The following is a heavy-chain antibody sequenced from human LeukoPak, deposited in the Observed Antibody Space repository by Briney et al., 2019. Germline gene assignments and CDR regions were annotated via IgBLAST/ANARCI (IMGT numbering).Heavy chain of an antibody. CDR3: ARVSYPGVLGYFDY. V-gene: IGHV4-30-2*01. D-gene: IGHD3-10*01. CDR2: IYHSGST. CDR1: GGSISSGGYS. J-gene: IGHJ4*02. Sequence: SETLSLTCAVSGGSISSGGYSWSWIRQPPGKGLEWIGYIYHSGSTYYNPSLKSRVTISVDRSKNQFSLKLSSVTAADTAVYYCARVSYPGVLGYFDYWGQGTLVTVSS.